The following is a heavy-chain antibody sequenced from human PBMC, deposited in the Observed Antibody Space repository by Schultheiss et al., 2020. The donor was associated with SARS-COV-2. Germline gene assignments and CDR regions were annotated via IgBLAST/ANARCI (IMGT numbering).Heavy chain of an antibody. D-gene: IGHD3-22*01. CDR3: ASASSLEWLLYDYDSSGYHDY. J-gene: IGHJ4*02. Sequence: GGSLRLSCAASGFTFSSYWMSWVRQAPGKGLEWVANIKQDGSEKYYVDSVKGRFTISRDNAKNSLYLQMNSLRAEDTAVYYCASASSLEWLLYDYDSSGYHDYWGQGTLVTVAS. V-gene: IGHV3-7*01. CDR2: IKQDGSEK. CDR1: GFTFSSYW.